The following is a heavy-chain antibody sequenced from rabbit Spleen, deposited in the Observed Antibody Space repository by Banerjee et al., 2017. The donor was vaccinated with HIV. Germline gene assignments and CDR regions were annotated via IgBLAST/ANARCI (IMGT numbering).Heavy chain of an antibody. V-gene: IGHV1S40*01. D-gene: IGHD1-1*01. J-gene: IGHJ6*01. Sequence: QSLEESGGDLVKPGASLTLSCTASGFSFSSRYCMCWVRQAPGKGLEWIGYIDLLFGTTYYANWVNGRFTISSHNAQNTLSLQLNSLTAADTATYFCVRGASDSGYYSLWGPGTLVTVS. CDR2: IDLLFGTT. CDR1: GFSFSSRYC. CDR3: VRGASDSGYYSL.